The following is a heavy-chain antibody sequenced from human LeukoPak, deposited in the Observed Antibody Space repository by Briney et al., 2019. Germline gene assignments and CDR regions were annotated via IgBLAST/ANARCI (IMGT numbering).Heavy chain of an antibody. D-gene: IGHD3-22*01. J-gene: IGHJ4*02. CDR3: ARDITMIMY. CDR2: IYYSGST. Sequence: SETLSLTCTVSGGSISNYYWSWIRQPPGKGLEWIGYIYYSGSTNYNPSLKSRVAISVDTSKNQFSLKLSSVTAADTAVYYCARDITMIMYWGQGTLVTVSS. CDR1: GGSISNYY. V-gene: IGHV4-59*01.